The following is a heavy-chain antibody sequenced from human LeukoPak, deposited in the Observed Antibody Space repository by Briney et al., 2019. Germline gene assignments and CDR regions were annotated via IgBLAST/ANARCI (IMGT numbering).Heavy chain of an antibody. V-gene: IGHV4-59*08. Sequence: SETLSLTCTVSGGSISNYYWSWIRQPPGKGLEWIGSFYNSGSTKYNPSLKSRVTISADTSKNQFSLKLSSATAADTAVYYCAGALRWLAHDLWGQGTLVTVSS. J-gene: IGHJ5*02. CDR1: GGSISNYY. CDR3: AGALRWLAHDL. CDR2: FYNSGST. D-gene: IGHD4-23*01.